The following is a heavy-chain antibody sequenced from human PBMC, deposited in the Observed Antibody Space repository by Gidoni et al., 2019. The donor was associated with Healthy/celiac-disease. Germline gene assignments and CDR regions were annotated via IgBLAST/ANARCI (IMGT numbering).Heavy chain of an antibody. J-gene: IGHJ5*02. D-gene: IGHD2-2*02. CDR2: INHSGST. V-gene: IGHV4-34*01. CDR3: ASMWADCSSSSCYKDNWFDP. CDR1: GGSFRGYY. Sequence: QVQLQQWGAGLLKPSETLSLTCAVYGGSFRGYYWSWIRQPPGKGREWIGEINHSGSTNYNPSLKSRVTISVDTSKNHFSLKLSSVTAADTAVYYCASMWADCSSSSCYKDNWFDPWGQGTLVTVSS.